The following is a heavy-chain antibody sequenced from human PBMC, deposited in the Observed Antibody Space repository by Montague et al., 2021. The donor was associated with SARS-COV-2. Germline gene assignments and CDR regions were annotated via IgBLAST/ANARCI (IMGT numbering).Heavy chain of an antibody. V-gene: IGHV2-70*01. CDR2: IDWDDDK. Sequence: PALVKPTQTLTPTCTFSGFSLSTSGMCVSWIRQPPGKALEWLALIDWDDDKYYSTSLKTRLTISKDTSKNQVVLTMTNMDPVDTTTYYCARTYYYGSGSYYTYYFDYWGQGTLVTVSS. CDR1: GFSLSTSGMC. J-gene: IGHJ4*02. D-gene: IGHD3-10*01. CDR3: ARTYYYGSGSYYTYYFDY.